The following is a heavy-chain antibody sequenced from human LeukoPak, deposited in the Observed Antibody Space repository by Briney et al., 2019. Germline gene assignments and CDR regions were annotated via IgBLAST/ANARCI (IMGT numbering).Heavy chain of an antibody. CDR1: GGSISSGGYY. J-gene: IGHJ6*02. V-gene: IGHV4-31*03. CDR2: IYYSGST. CDR3: AYYTIFGVANPMDV. Sequence: PSETLSLTCTVSGGSISSGGYYWSWIRQHPGKGLEWIGYIYYSGSTYYNPSLKSRVTISVDTSKNQFSLKLSSVTAADTAVYYCAYYTIFGVANPMDVWGQGTTVTVSS. D-gene: IGHD3-3*01.